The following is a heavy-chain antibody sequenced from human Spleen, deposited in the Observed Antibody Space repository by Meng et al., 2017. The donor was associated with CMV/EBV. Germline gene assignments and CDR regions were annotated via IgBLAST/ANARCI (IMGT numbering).Heavy chain of an antibody. Sequence: GGPLRLSCAASGFTFSTYWMSWVRQAPGKGLQWVAVLWHDGETNYQEDSVKGRFTISRGNSKNTLFLQMNSLRDEDTAMYYCVKGAYYDFWTGYFTSRDWGQGTLVTVSS. CDR1: GFTFSTYW. D-gene: IGHD3-3*01. CDR3: VKGAYYDFWTGYFTSRD. J-gene: IGHJ4*02. CDR2: LWHDGETN. V-gene: IGHV3-33*03.